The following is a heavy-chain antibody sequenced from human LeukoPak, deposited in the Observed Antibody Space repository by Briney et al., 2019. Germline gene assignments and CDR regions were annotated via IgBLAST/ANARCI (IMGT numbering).Heavy chain of an antibody. V-gene: IGHV4-59*01. Sequence: PSETLSLTCTVSGGSISSYYWSWIRQPPGKGLEWIGYIYYSGSTNYNPSLKSRVTISVDTSKNQFSLKLSSVTAADTAVYYCARVQSYCSSTSCLGWFDPWGQGTLVTVSS. CDR3: ARVQSYCSSTSCLGWFDP. CDR2: IYYSGST. J-gene: IGHJ5*02. D-gene: IGHD2-2*01. CDR1: GGSISSYY.